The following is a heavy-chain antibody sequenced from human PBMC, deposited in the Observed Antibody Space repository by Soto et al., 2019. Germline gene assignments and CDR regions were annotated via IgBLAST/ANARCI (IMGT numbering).Heavy chain of an antibody. J-gene: IGHJ5*02. CDR2: VYYSGST. CDR3: ARRFDSSGWYGDNWFDP. V-gene: IGHV4-31*03. D-gene: IGHD6-19*01. CDR1: GDSISSGGYY. Sequence: SETLSLTCTVSGDSISSGGYYWSWVRQHPGKGLEWIGYVYYSGSTYYNPSLKSRVTISVDTSKNQFSLKLSSVTAADTAVYYCARRFDSSGWYGDNWFDPWGQGTLVTVSS.